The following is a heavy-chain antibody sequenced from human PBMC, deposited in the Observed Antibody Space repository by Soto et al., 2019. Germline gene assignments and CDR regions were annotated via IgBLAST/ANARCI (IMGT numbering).Heavy chain of an antibody. V-gene: IGHV4-4*02. CDR2: TPHDGVT. D-gene: IGHD2-8*01. CDR1: SGSIDTVFL. Sequence: QVQLQESGPRLVKPSGTLALTCAVSSGSIDTVFLWCWVRQSPGKGLVWMGETPHDGVTNYNPSLEGRVTISIDTSKHQFYLDLNIVTAADTAMYYSARNGDCTRPGCIVGWFAPWGPVTLVTVSS. CDR3: ARNGDCTRPGCIVGWFAP. J-gene: IGHJ5*02.